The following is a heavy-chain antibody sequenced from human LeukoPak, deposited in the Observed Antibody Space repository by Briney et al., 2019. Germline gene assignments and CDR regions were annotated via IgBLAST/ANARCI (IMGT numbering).Heavy chain of an antibody. CDR3: ARHFAHSSTNDAFDI. Sequence: SETLSLTCTVSDGSTNGYYWSWIRQPPGKGLDWIGYMYSGGTTNYSPSLKSRVTISEDTSKNQFSLKLTSVTAADTAVYYCARHFAHSSTNDAFDIWGQGTLVTVSS. J-gene: IGHJ3*02. D-gene: IGHD6-13*01. CDR2: MYSGGTT. CDR1: DGSTNGYY. V-gene: IGHV4-59*01.